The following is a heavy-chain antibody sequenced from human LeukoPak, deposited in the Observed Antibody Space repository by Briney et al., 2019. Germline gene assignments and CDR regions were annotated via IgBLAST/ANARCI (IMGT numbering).Heavy chain of an antibody. CDR3: ARGLSVVTRFRWAFDI. CDR2: IYYSGST. CDR1: GGSISSSSYY. J-gene: IGHJ3*02. V-gene: IGHV4-39*07. Sequence: PSETLSLTCTVSGGSISSSSYYWGWIRQPPGKGLEWIGSIYYSGSTYYNPSLKSRVTISVDTSKNQFSLKLSSVTAADTAVYYCARGLSVVTRFRWAFDIWGQGTMVTVSS. D-gene: IGHD4-23*01.